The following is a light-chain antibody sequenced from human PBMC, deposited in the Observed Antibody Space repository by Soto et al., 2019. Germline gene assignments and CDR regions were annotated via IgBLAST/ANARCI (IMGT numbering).Light chain of an antibody. Sequence: EIVLTQSPATLALSPVERSTLSCRASQSVSSYLAWYQQKPGQAPRLLIYDASNRATGIPARFSGSGSGTDFTLTISSLEPEDFAVYYCQQRSNWPTFGQGTKVDI. CDR2: DAS. J-gene: IGKJ1*01. V-gene: IGKV3-11*01. CDR3: QQRSNWPT. CDR1: QSVSSY.